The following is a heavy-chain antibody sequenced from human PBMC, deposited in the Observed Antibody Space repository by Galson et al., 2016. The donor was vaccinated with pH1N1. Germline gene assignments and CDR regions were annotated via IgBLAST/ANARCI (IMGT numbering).Heavy chain of an antibody. CDR3: ARAIAQGDSY. D-gene: IGHD2-21*01. J-gene: IGHJ4*02. CDR2: IYQDGSVK. V-gene: IGHV3-7*01. Sequence: SLRLSCAASGFSLSSFWMTWVRQAPGKGLEWVANIYQDGSVKYYVDSVKGRFTISRDSAKNSLYLQMDSLRAEDTAIYYCARAIAQGDSYWGQGTLVTVSS. CDR1: GFSLSSFW.